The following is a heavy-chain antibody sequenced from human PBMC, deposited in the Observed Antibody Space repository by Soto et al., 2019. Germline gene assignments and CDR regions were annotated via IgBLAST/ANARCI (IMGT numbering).Heavy chain of an antibody. Sequence: EVQLVESGGGLVQPGRSLRLSCAASGFNFDDYAMHWVGQVQGKGLEGVSGINWNSFSIDYADSVKGGFTISRDNAKNSLYLQMNSLRAEDTALYYCSKDLYSSINPRGGYFQHWGQGTLVTVSS. CDR1: GFNFDDYA. CDR2: INWNSFSI. CDR3: SKDLYSSINPRGGYFQH. V-gene: IGHV3-9*01. J-gene: IGHJ1*01. D-gene: IGHD6-13*01.